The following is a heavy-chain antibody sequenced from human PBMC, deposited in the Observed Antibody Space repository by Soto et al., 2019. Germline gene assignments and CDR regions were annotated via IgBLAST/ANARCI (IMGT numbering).Heavy chain of an antibody. J-gene: IGHJ6*02. D-gene: IGHD3-3*01. V-gene: IGHV4-59*01. CDR1: GGSISSYY. CDR3: ARNESSIFGVDNYGMDV. Sequence: PSETLSLTCTVSGGSISSYYWSWIRQPPGKGLEWIGYIYYSGSTNYNPSLKSRVTISVDTSKNQFSLKLSSVTAADTAVYYCARNESSIFGVDNYGMDVWGQGTTVT. CDR2: IYYSGST.